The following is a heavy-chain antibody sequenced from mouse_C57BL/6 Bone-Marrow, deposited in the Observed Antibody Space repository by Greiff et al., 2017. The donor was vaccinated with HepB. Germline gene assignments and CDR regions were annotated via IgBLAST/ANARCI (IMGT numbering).Heavy chain of an antibody. Sequence: QVQLQQPGAELVKPGASVKLSCKASGYTFTSYWMHWVKQRPGRGLEWIGRIDPNSGGTKYNEKFKSKATLTVDKPSSTAYMQLSSLTSEDSAVYYCARSKDYYYGSSYDYFDYWGQGTTLRVSS. V-gene: IGHV1-72*01. CDR3: ARSKDYYYGSSYDYFDY. CDR2: IDPNSGGT. CDR1: GYTFTSYW. D-gene: IGHD1-1*01. J-gene: IGHJ2*01.